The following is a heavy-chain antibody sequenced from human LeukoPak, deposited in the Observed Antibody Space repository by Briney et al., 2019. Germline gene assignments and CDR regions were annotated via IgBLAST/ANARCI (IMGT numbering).Heavy chain of an antibody. J-gene: IGHJ4*02. CDR1: GGSFSGYY. Sequence: NPSETLSLTCAVYGGSFSGYYWSWIRQPPGKGLEWIGEINHSGSTNYNPSLKSRVTISVDTSKNQFSLKLSSVTAADTAVYYCARVKIGYTDYWGQGTLVTVSS. CDR2: INHSGST. V-gene: IGHV4-34*01. CDR3: ARVKIGYTDY. D-gene: IGHD2-2*02.